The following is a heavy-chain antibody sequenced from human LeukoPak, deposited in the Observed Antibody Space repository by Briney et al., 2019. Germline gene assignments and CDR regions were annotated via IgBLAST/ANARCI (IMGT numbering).Heavy chain of an antibody. J-gene: IGHJ3*02. V-gene: IGHV1-2*02. CDR3: ARVYDFWSGNDAFDI. Sequence: ASVKVSCKASGYTFTGYYMHWVRQAPGQGLEWMGWINPNSGGTNYAQKFQGRVTMTRDTSISTAYMELSRLRSDDTAVYYCARVYDFWSGNDAFDIWGQGTMVTVSS. D-gene: IGHD3-3*01. CDR1: GYTFTGYY. CDR2: INPNSGGT.